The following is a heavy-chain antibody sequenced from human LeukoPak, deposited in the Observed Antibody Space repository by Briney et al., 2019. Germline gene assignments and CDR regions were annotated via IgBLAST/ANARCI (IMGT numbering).Heavy chain of an antibody. J-gene: IGHJ4*02. CDR2: IIPIFGTA. D-gene: IGHD5-12*01. V-gene: IGHV1-69*05. CDR1: GYTFTSYD. Sequence: EASVKVSCKASGYTFTSYDINWVRQATGQGLEWMGGIIPIFGTANYAQRFQERVTITRDMSSSTAYMELSSLRSEDTAVYYCAADSGVYSGYEFDYWGQGTLVTVSS. CDR3: AADSGVYSGYEFDY.